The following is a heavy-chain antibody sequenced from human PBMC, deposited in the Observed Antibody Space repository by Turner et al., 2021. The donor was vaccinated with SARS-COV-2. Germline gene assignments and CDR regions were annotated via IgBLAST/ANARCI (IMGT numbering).Heavy chain of an antibody. CDR2: ISYDGSNK. Sequence: QVQLVESGGGVVQPGRSLRLSCAGSGLTFSRYGMHWVRQAPGKGLEWVAVISYDGSNKYYADSVKGRFTISRDNSKNTLYLQMNSLRAEDTAVYYCAKSQGLYCSGGSCYSAVFDYWGQGTLVTVSS. CDR1: GLTFSRYG. D-gene: IGHD2-15*01. V-gene: IGHV3-30*18. CDR3: AKSQGLYCSGGSCYSAVFDY. J-gene: IGHJ4*02.